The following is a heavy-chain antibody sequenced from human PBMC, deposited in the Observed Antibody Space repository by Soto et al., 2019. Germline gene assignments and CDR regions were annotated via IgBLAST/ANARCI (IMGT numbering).Heavy chain of an antibody. J-gene: IGHJ5*02. CDR2: INPDNGNT. V-gene: IGHV1-3*01. CDR3: ARGIATGQLDP. D-gene: IGHD2-15*01. CDR1: VYTFTRYT. Sequence: QVQLVQSGAEVKKSGASVKIACNASVYTFTRYTMNLVRQAPGQRLEWMGWINPDNGNTKSSQKFQDRVILTRDTSAITHYMDLSSLRAEDKPVYYCARGIATGQLDPWGQGTLVTVS.